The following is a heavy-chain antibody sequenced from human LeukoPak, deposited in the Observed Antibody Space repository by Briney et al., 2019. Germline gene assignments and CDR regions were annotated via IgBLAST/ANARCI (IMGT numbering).Heavy chain of an antibody. CDR3: ALDYYDSSGYLRS. CDR1: GFTFSSYW. V-gene: IGHV3-74*01. D-gene: IGHD3-22*01. J-gene: IGHJ4*02. Sequence: PGGSLRLSCAASGFTFSSYWMHWVRQAPGKGLVWVSRINSDGSSTSYADSVKGRFTISRDNAKNTLYLQMSSLRAEDTAVYYCALDYYDSSGYLRSWGQGTLVTVSS. CDR2: INSDGSST.